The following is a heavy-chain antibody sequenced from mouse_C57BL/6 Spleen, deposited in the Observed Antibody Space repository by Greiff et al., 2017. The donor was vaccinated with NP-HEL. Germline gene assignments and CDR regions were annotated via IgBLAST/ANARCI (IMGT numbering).Heavy chain of an antibody. V-gene: IGHV1-76*01. CDR2: IYPGSGNT. Sequence: VQLQQSGAELVRPGASVKLSCKASGYTFTDYYINWVKQRPGQGLEWIARIYPGSGNTYYNEKFKGKATLTAEKSSSTAYMQLSSLTSEDSAVFHCARLATSFAYWGQGTRVTVAA. CDR1: GYTFTDYY. D-gene: IGHD1-2*01. CDR3: ARLATSFAY. J-gene: IGHJ3*01.